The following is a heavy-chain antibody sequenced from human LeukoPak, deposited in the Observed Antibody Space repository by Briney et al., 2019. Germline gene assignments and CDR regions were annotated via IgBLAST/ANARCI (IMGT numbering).Heavy chain of an antibody. CDR1: GFTFSSYG. J-gene: IGHJ3*02. Sequence: QPGGSLRLSCAASGFTFSSYGMSWVRQAPGKGLEWVSGISNNGDSTHYADSVKGRFTISRDNSKNTLYLQMNSLRAEDTAVYYCAKERRQWLVRDAFDIWGQGTMVTVSS. CDR2: ISNNGDST. V-gene: IGHV3-23*01. D-gene: IGHD6-19*01. CDR3: AKERRQWLVRDAFDI.